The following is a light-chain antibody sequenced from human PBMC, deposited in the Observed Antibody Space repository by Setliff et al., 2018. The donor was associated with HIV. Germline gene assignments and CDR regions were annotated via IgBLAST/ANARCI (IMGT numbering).Light chain of an antibody. Sequence: SYELTQPPSVSVSPGQTASITCSGDKLGDKYACWYQQKPGQSPVLVIYQDIKRPSGIPERFSGSNSGNTATLTISGTQAMDEADYYCQAWNSSIYGFGTGTKV. V-gene: IGLV3-1*01. CDR2: QDI. CDR3: QAWNSSIYG. CDR1: KLGDKY. J-gene: IGLJ1*01.